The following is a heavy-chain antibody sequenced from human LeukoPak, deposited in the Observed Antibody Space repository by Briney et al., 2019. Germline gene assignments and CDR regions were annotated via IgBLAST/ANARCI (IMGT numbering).Heavy chain of an antibody. J-gene: IGHJ4*02. Sequence: ASVKVSCKVSGYTLTELSMHWVRQAPGQGLEWMGIINPSGGSTSYAQKFQGRVTMTRDTSTSTVYMELSSLRSEDTAVYYCAREGITIFGVVITEYYFDYWGQGTLVTVSS. V-gene: IGHV1-46*01. CDR2: INPSGGST. CDR1: GYTLTELS. D-gene: IGHD3-3*01. CDR3: AREGITIFGVVITEYYFDY.